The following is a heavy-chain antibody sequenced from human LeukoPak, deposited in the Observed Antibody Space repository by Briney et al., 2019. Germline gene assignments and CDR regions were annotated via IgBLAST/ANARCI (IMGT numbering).Heavy chain of an antibody. V-gene: IGHV3-21*06. Sequence: GGSLRLSCAASGFTFSTFAMHWVRLSPGKGLEWVSSITGSGPYMLYADSVKHRFTISRDNTKNLLYLEMNSLRAEDTAVYYCARESIAVAGGFDYWGQGTLVTVSS. CDR2: ITGSGPYM. D-gene: IGHD6-19*01. CDR1: GFTFSTFA. CDR3: ARESIAVAGGFDY. J-gene: IGHJ4*02.